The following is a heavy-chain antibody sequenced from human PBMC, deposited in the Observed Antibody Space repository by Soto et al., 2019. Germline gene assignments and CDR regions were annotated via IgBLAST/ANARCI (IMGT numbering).Heavy chain of an antibody. Sequence: SETLSLTCTVSGGSISSYYWSWIRQPPGKGLEWIGYIYYSGSTNYNPSLKSRVTISVDTSKNQFSLKLSSVTAADTAVYYCARLNTATFDNWFDPWGQGTLVTVSS. CDR2: IYYSGST. D-gene: IGHD5-18*01. J-gene: IGHJ5*02. CDR1: GGSISSYY. V-gene: IGHV4-59*08. CDR3: ARLNTATFDNWFDP.